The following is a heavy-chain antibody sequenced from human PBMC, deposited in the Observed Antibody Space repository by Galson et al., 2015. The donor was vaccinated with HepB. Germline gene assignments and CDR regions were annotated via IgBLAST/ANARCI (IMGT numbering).Heavy chain of an antibody. J-gene: IGHJ3*02. D-gene: IGHD6-13*01. CDR2: IKEDGSER. CDR1: GFSFNTYW. Sequence: PLRLCCAASGFSFNTYWMTWVRQSPGEGLEWVANIKEDGSERHYVDSVKGRFTISRDDANNLLFLQMNSLRVEDTAVYYCARDQNYEYSSSWYDAFDMWGQGTMATVSS. CDR3: ARDQNYEYSSSWYDAFDM. V-gene: IGHV3-7*01.